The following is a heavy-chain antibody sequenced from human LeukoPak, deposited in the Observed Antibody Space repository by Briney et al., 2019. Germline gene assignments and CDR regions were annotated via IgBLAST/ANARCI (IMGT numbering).Heavy chain of an antibody. CDR3: TGYDFWSGYYEEGAFDI. D-gene: IGHD3-3*01. Sequence: PGGSLRLSCAASGFTFSNAWMSWVRQAPGKGLEWVGRIKSKTDGGTTDYAAPVKGRFTISRDDSKSIAYLQMNSLKTEDTAVYYCTGYDFWSGYYEEGAFDIWGQGTMVTVSS. CDR1: GFTFSNAW. V-gene: IGHV3-15*01. J-gene: IGHJ3*02. CDR2: IKSKTDGGTT.